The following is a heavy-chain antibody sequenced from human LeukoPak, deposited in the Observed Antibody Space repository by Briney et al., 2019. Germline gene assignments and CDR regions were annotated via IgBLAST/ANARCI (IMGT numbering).Heavy chain of an antibody. J-gene: IGHJ4*02. V-gene: IGHV3-30*18. D-gene: IGHD1-26*01. Sequence: PGRSLRLSCAASGFTFSSYGMHWVRQAPGKGLEWVSVISYDGSNKYYADSVKGRFTISRDNSKNTLYLQMNSLRAEDTAVYYCAKFRGSYYAPFGYWGQGTLVTVSS. CDR2: ISYDGSNK. CDR3: AKFRGSYYAPFGY. CDR1: GFTFSSYG.